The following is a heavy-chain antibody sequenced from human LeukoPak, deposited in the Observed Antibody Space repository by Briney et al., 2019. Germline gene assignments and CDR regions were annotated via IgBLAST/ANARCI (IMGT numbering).Heavy chain of an antibody. CDR2: ISVYNGNT. V-gene: IGHV1-18*01. CDR3: ARQGYSGHSQGAADY. D-gene: IGHD4-23*01. CDR1: GYTFSIYG. J-gene: IGHJ4*02. Sequence: ASVKVSCKASGYTFSIYGFSWVRQAPGQGLEWMGWISVYNGNTNYAQKFQSRVTMTTDTSTSTAHMELRSLRSDDTAVYYCARQGYSGHSQGAADYWGQGTLVTVSS.